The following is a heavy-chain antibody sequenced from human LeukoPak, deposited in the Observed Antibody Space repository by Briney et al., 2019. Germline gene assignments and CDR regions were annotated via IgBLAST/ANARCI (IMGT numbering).Heavy chain of an antibody. CDR2: INSDGSST. CDR3: ARDQTIWGSYPYFDY. V-gene: IGHV3-74*01. CDR1: GFTFSSYW. J-gene: IGHJ4*02. Sequence: PGGSLRLSCAASGFTFSSYWMHWVRHAPGKGLVWVSRINSDGSSTSYADSVKGRFTISRDNAKNTLYLQMNSLRAEDTAVYYCARDQTIWGSYPYFDYWGQGTLVTVSS. D-gene: IGHD3-16*02.